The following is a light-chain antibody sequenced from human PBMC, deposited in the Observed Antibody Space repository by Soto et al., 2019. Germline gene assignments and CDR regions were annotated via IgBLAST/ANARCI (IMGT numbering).Light chain of an antibody. V-gene: IGKV3-15*01. CDR1: QSVSSN. CDR3: QQNNKWPLT. CDR2: GAS. Sequence: EIVMTQSPATLSVSPGERATLSCRASQSVSSNLAWYQQKPGQAPRLLIYGASTRATGIPARFSGSGSGTEFPITISSLQSEDFAVYYCQQNNKWPLTFGGGTKVEFK. J-gene: IGKJ4*01.